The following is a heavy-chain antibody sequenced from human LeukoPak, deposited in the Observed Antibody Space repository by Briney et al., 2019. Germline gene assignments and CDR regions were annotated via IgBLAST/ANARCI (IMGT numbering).Heavy chain of an antibody. CDR1: GFTFSTYS. CDR3: ARDLFHGMDV. J-gene: IGHJ6*02. CDR2: ISGSSSYI. Sequence: GGSLRLSCAASGFTFSTYSMNWVRQAPGKGLEWVASISGSSSYIFYADSVKGRFTISRDNAKNSVHLQMNRLRDEDTAFYYCARDLFHGMDVWGQGTTVTVSS. D-gene: IGHD3-10*02. V-gene: IGHV3-21*06.